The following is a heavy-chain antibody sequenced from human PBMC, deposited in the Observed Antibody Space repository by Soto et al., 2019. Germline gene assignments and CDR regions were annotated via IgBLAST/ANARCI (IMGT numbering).Heavy chain of an antibody. CDR1: GGSISSYY. CDR2: IYYSGST. Sequence: PSETLSLTCTVSGGSISSYYWSWIRQPPGKGLEWIGYIYYSGSTNYNPSLKSRVTISVDTSKNQFSLKLSSVTAADTAVYYCARGWYYGSGSYYSYWFDPWGQGTLVTVSS. D-gene: IGHD3-10*01. J-gene: IGHJ5*02. V-gene: IGHV4-59*01. CDR3: ARGWYYGSGSYYSYWFDP.